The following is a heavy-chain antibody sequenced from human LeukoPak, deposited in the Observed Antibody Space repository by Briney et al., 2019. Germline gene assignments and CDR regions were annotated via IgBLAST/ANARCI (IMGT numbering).Heavy chain of an antibody. J-gene: IGHJ4*02. V-gene: IGHV4-59*01. Sequence: SETLSLTCTVSGGSISSYYWSWIRQPPGKGLEGIGYIYYSGSTNYNPSLKSRVPISVDTSKNQFSLELSSVPAADTAVYYCARSGRGRYFDWLFHFDYWGQGTLVTVSS. D-gene: IGHD3-9*01. CDR3: ARSGRGRYFDWLFHFDY. CDR1: GGSISSYY. CDR2: IYYSGST.